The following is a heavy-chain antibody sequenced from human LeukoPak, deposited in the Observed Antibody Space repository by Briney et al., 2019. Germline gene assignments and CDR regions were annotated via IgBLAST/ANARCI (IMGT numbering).Heavy chain of an antibody. D-gene: IGHD3-10*01. CDR1: GFTFSSYS. Sequence: PGGSLRLSCAASGFTFSSYSMNWVRQAPGKGLEWVSSISSSSSYIYYADSVKGRFTISRDNAKNSLYLQMNSLRAEDTAVYYCARDGEGSGSSWVITHDYWGQGALVTVSS. CDR3: ARDGEGSGSSWVITHDY. CDR2: ISSSSSYI. J-gene: IGHJ4*02. V-gene: IGHV3-21*01.